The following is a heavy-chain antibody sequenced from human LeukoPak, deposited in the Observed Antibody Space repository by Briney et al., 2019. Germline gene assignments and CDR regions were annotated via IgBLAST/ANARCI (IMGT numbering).Heavy chain of an antibody. CDR1: GFTFSSYG. J-gene: IGHJ4*02. CDR3: ARSYYDFWSGPYYFDY. CDR2: IRYDGSNK. V-gene: IGHV3-30*02. Sequence: GGSLRLSCAASGFTFSSYGMHWVRQAPGKGLEWVAFIRYDGSNKHYADSVKGRFTISRDNAKNSLYLQMNSLRAEDTAVYYCARSYYDFWSGPYYFDYWGQGTLVTVSS. D-gene: IGHD3-3*01.